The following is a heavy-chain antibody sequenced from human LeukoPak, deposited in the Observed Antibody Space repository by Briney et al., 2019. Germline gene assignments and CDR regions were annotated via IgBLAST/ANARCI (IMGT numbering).Heavy chain of an antibody. CDR1: GGSISSSSYY. CDR2: IYYSGST. D-gene: IGHD6-13*01. CDR3: ARVYYSNSYDYWYFDL. V-gene: IGHV4-39*07. Sequence: SETLSLTCTVSGGSISSSSYYWGWIRQPPGKVLEWIGSIYYSGSTNYNPSLKSRVTISVDTSKNQFSLKLSSVTAADTAVYYCARVYYSNSYDYWYFDLWGRGTLVTVSS. J-gene: IGHJ2*01.